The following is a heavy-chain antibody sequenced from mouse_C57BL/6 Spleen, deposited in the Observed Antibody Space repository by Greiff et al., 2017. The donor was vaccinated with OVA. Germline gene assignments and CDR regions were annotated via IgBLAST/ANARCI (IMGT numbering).Heavy chain of an antibody. V-gene: IGHV1-82*01. CDR1: GYAFSSSW. CDR3: ERCYGSSSYWYFDV. D-gene: IGHD1-1*01. J-gene: IGHJ1*03. Sequence: QVQLQQSGPELVKPGASVKISCKASGYAFSSSWMNWVKQRPGKGLEWIGRIYPGDGDTNYNGKFKGKATMTADKSSSTAYMQLSSLTSEDSAVYFCERCYGSSSYWYFDVWGTGTTVTVSS. CDR2: IYPGDGDT.